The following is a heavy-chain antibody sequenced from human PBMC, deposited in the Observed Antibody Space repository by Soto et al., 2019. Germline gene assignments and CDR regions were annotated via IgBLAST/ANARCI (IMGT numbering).Heavy chain of an antibody. J-gene: IGHJ4*02. CDR3: VRAGGLGAVAADY. Sequence: SETLSLTCAVSGGSISSGGYSWSWIRQPPGKGLEWIGYIYHSGSTYYNPSLKSRVTISVDRSKNQFSLKLSSVTAADTAVYYCVRAGGLGAVAADYWGQGTLVTVSS. D-gene: IGHD6-19*01. CDR2: IYHSGST. CDR1: GGSISSGGYS. V-gene: IGHV4-30-2*01.